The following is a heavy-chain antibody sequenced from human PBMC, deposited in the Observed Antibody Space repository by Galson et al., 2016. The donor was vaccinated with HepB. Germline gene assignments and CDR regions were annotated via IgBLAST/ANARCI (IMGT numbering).Heavy chain of an antibody. CDR1: GYTFTDYF. CDR2: INTANGDT. D-gene: IGHD1-26*01. Sequence: SVKVSCKASGYTFTDYFLHWWRQAPGQTFEWMGWINTANGDTKYSQNFQDRVTIARDTPATTVYMDLSSLRSEDTAIYYCARGPSSGSFDYWGQGTLVTVSS. CDR3: ARGPSSGSFDY. V-gene: IGHV1-3*04. J-gene: IGHJ4*02.